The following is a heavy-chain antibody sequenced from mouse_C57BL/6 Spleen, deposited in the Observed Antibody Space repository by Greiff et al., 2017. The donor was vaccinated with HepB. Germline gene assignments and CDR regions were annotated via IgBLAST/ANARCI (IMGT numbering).Heavy chain of an antibody. J-gene: IGHJ2*01. CDR2: IDPSDSYT. CDR1: GYTFTSYW. D-gene: IGHD3-2*02. V-gene: IGHV1-59*01. CDR3: ARRETAQGYYFDY. Sequence: QVQLQQPGAELVRPGTSVKLSCKASGYTFTSYWMHWVKQRPGQGLEWIGVIDPSDSYTNYNQKFKGKATLTVATSSSTAYMQLSSLTSEDSAVYYCARRETAQGYYFDYWGQGTTLTVSS.